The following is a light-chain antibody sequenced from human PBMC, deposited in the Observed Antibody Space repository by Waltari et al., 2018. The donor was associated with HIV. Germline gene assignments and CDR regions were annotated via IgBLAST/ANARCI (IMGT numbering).Light chain of an antibody. V-gene: IGLV2-14*03. CDR2: DVM. Sequence: QSALTQPASVSGSPGQSITISCPGTSSDFGGYAHVCWYQQNPGRAPKLKIYDVMNRPSGVSDRFSGSKSGNTASLTISGLQTEDEADYYCSSFTSGTTWVFGGGTKVTVL. CDR3: SSFTSGTTWV. J-gene: IGLJ3*02. CDR1: SSDFGGYAH.